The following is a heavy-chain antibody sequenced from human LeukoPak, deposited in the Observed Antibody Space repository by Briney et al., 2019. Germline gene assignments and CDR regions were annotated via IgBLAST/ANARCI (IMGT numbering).Heavy chain of an antibody. CDR1: GASISNDDYY. Sequence: PSQTLSLTCAVSGASISNDDYYWNWIRQPPGTGLEWIGYIYYSGSATYNPSLKSRVTISVDTSKNQFSLKLSSVTAADTAVYFCARTRRFSDDYETAEHFQRWGQGTLVTVSS. J-gene: IGHJ1*01. V-gene: IGHV4-30-4*01. CDR3: ARTRRFSDDYETAEHFQR. CDR2: IYYSGSA. D-gene: IGHD4-17*01.